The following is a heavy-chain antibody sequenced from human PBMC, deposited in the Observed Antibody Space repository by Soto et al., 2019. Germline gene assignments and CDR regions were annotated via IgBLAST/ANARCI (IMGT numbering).Heavy chain of an antibody. Sequence: EVQLLESGGTLVQPGEPLRLSCEVSGFSFSSFAMKWFRQAPGVGLEWVSSIRGTATSYADSVKGRFTISRDDSKNADHVQMNTLRGEDTAVYYWPKCAVLRTTSGGWCNLIDPWGQGTLVIVS. CDR2: IRGTAT. D-gene: IGHD2-8*02. J-gene: IGHJ5*02. V-gene: IGHV3-23*01. CDR1: GFSFSSFA. CDR3: PKCAVLRTTSGGWCNLIDP.